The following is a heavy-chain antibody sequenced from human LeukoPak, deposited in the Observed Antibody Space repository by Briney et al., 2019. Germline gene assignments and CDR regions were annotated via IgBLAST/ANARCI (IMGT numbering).Heavy chain of an antibody. CDR1: GLTFDNPFW. CDR2: IKHDGIEK. Sequence: PGGSLRLSCAVSGLTFDNPFWISWVRQAPGKGLEWVANIKHDGIEKFYVDFVKGRFTISRDNAKNSLYLQMNSLRAEDTAVYYCARDQVGATTPDAFDIWGQGTMVTVSS. J-gene: IGHJ3*02. CDR3: ARDQVGATTPDAFDI. D-gene: IGHD1-26*01. V-gene: IGHV3-7*01.